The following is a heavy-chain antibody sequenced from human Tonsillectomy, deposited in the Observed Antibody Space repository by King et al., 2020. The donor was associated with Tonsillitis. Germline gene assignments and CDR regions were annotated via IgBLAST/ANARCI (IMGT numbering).Heavy chain of an antibody. Sequence: VQLVQSGGGVVQPGRSLRLSCAASGFTFSNCGMHWVRQAPGKGLEWVAVIWYDGSNKYYADSVKGRFTISRDNSKNTLYLQMNSLRAEDTAVYYCARGYSGYAYYYYYYMDVWGKGTTVTVSS. CDR2: IWYDGSNK. D-gene: IGHD5-12*01. CDR3: ARGYSGYAYYYYYYMDV. J-gene: IGHJ6*03. V-gene: IGHV3-33*08. CDR1: GFTFSNCG.